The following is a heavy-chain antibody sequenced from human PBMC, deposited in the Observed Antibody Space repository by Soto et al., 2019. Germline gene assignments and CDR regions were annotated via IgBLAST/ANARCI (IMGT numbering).Heavy chain of an antibody. V-gene: IGHV3-33*01. CDR2: IWYDGSNK. J-gene: IGHJ4*02. CDR3: ARDRPDPRITGTTGYFDY. CDR1: GFTFSSYG. D-gene: IGHD1-7*01. Sequence: QVQLVESGGGVVQPGRSLRLSCAASGFTFSSYGMHWVRQAPGKGLEWVAVIWYDGSNKYCADSVKGRFTISRDNSKNTLYLQMNSLRAEDTAVYYCARDRPDPRITGTTGYFDYWGQGTLVTVSS.